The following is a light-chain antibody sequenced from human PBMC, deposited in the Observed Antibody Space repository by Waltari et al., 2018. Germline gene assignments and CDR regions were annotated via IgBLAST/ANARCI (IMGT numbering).Light chain of an antibody. CDR3: QQYKSYPLT. V-gene: IGKV1-5*03. CDR2: KAS. J-gene: IGKJ4*01. CDR1: QSISSW. Sequence: DIQMTQSPSTLSESVGDRVTITCRASQSISSWLAWYQQKPGKAPKLLIYKASSLESGVPSRFSGSGSETEFTLTISSLQPDDFATYYCQQYKSYPLTFGGGTKVEIK.